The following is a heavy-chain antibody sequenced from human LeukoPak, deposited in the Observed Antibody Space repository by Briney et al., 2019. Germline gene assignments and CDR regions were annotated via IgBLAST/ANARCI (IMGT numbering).Heavy chain of an antibody. CDR1: GGSISSYY. J-gene: IGHJ4*02. CDR2: IYYSGST. CDR3: ARSRVSRSYYFDY. Sequence: SETLSLTCTVSGGSISSYYWSWTRQPPGKGLEWIGYIYYSGSTNYNPSLKSRVTISVDTSKNQFSLKLSSVTAADTAAYYCARSRVSRSYYFDYWGQGTLVTVSS. D-gene: IGHD2-2*01. V-gene: IGHV4-59*01.